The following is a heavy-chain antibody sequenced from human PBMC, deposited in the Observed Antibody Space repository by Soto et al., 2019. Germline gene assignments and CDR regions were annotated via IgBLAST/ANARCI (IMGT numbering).Heavy chain of an antibody. CDR1: AFTFSSYG. D-gene: IGHD2-21*02. CDR2: IWYDGSNK. V-gene: IGHV3-33*01. Sequence: QVQLVESGGGVVQPGRSLRLSCAASAFTFSSYGMHWVRQAPGKGLEWVAVIWYDGSNKYYADSVKGRFTISRDNSKYTLYLQMNSLRAEDTAVYYCARDLCGGDCSIDYWGQGTLVTVSS. CDR3: ARDLCGGDCSIDY. J-gene: IGHJ4*02.